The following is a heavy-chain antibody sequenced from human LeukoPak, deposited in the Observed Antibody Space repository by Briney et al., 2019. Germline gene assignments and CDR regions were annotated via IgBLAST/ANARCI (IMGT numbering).Heavy chain of an antibody. V-gene: IGHV1-69*13. CDR2: IIPIFGTA. J-gene: IGHJ6*02. CDR1: GGTFSSYA. D-gene: IGHD3-10*01. CDR3: ARDKRVGYYYYGMDV. Sequence: ASVKVSCKASGGTFSSYAISWVRQAPGQGLEWMGGIIPIFGTANYAQKFQGRVTITADESTSTAYMELSSLRSEDTAVYYCARDKRVGYYYYGMDVWGQGTTVTVSS.